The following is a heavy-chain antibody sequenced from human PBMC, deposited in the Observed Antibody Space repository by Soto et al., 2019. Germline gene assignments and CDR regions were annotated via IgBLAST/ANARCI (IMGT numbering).Heavy chain of an antibody. CDR1: GYTFTSYT. J-gene: IGHJ5*02. CDR3: AKSLPWSEP. Sequence: QVRLVHSETEVKKPGASVNVSCKASGYTFTSYTISWVRQAPGQGLEWMGWISANNGNTEFAQKCQDRLTMIADTTPSTAYWELRNLRPDDTAVYYCAKSLPWSEPWGQGTLVAVSS. CDR2: ISANNGNT. V-gene: IGHV1-18*01.